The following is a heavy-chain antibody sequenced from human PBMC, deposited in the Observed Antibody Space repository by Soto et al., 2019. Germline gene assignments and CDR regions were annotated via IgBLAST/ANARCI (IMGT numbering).Heavy chain of an antibody. Sequence: GPGPRHPSETLSLTCSVSGDSVSSGDYYWSWIRQPPGKGLEWIGHVYFSGSTNYIPSLKSRLTMSVDTAKNQFSLKLNSVTAADTAVYYCARIPVDTYMIYWSDPWGQGTQVTVS. CDR1: GDSVSSGDYY. CDR2: VYFSGST. V-gene: IGHV4-61*08. J-gene: IGHJ5*02. CDR3: ARIPVDTYMIYWSDP. D-gene: IGHD3-16*01.